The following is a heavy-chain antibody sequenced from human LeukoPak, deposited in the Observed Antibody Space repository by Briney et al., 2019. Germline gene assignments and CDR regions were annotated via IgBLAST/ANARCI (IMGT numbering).Heavy chain of an antibody. CDR3: ARVALAAEEWFDP. CDR2: IYYSGST. Sequence: SQTLSLTCTVSGGSISSGGYYWSWIRQHPGTGLEWIGYIYYSGSTYYNPSLKSRITISVDTSKNQFSLKLSSVTAADTAVYYCARVALAAEEWFDPWGQGTLVTVSS. CDR1: GGSISSGGYY. J-gene: IGHJ5*02. D-gene: IGHD6-25*01. V-gene: IGHV4-31*03.